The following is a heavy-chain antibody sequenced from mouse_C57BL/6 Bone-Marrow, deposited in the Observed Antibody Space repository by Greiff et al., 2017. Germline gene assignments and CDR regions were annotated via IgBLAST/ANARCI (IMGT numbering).Heavy chain of an antibody. V-gene: IGHV1-54*01. D-gene: IGHD1-1*01. CDR2: LNPGSGGT. J-gene: IGHJ3*01. CDR1: GYAFTNYL. CDR3: ARGGYYGSTFAY. Sequence: QVQLQQSGAELVRPGTSVKVSCKASGYAFTNYLIEWVKQRPGQGLEWIGVLNPGSGGTNYNEKFKGKATLTADKSSSTAYMQLSSLTSEDSAVYFCARGGYYGSTFAYWGQGTLVTVSA.